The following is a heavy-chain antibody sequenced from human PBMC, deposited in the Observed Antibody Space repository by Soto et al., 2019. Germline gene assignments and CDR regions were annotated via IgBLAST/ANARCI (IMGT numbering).Heavy chain of an antibody. D-gene: IGHD3-9*01. CDR2: IYYSGST. J-gene: IGHJ6*02. V-gene: IGHV4-59*08. Sequence: SETLSLTCTVSGGSISSYYWSWIRQPPGKGLEWIGYIYYSGSTNYNPSLKSRVTISVDTSKNQFSLKLSSVTAADTAVYYCARLLGYDILTGYYGMDVWGQGTTVTVSS. CDR1: GGSISSYY. CDR3: ARLLGYDILTGYYGMDV.